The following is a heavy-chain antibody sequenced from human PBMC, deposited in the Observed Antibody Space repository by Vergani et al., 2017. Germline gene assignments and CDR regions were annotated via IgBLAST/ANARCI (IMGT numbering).Heavy chain of an antibody. CDR3: AKDYGDYTYYFDY. J-gene: IGHJ4*02. CDR2: IQFDGSNQ. CDR1: GFTLSNYD. V-gene: IGHV3-30*02. Sequence: QVQLVESGGGVVQRGGSLRLSCATSGFTLSNYDMQWIRQGPGKGLEFVAFIQFDGSNQYYADSVKGRFTISRDNSKNTLYLQMNSLRAEDTAVYYCAKDYGDYTYYFDYWGQGTLVTVSS. D-gene: IGHD4-17*01.